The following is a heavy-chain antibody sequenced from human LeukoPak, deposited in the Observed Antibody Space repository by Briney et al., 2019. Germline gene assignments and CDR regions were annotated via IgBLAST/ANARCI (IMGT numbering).Heavy chain of an antibody. D-gene: IGHD3-10*01. CDR3: ARDMVRYYGSGSTDY. CDR2: INPNSGGT. V-gene: IGHV1-2*02. Sequence: GASVKVSCKASGYTFTGYYMHWVRQAPGQGLEWMGWINPNSGGTNYAQKLQGRVIMTRDTSISTAYMELSRLRSDDTAVYYCARDMVRYYGSGSTDYLGQGTLVTVSS. J-gene: IGHJ4*02. CDR1: GYTFTGYY.